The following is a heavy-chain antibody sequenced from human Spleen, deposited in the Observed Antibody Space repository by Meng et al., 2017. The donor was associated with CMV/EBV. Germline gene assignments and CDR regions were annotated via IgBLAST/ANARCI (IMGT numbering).Heavy chain of an antibody. CDR2: ISAYNGDT. CDR1: GYTFSDYG. D-gene: IGHD2-2*01. CDR3: ARDLEYCGSTSCYDDCFDP. J-gene: IGHJ5*02. Sequence: ASVEVSCKASGYTFSDYGISWVRQAPGQGLEWMGWISAYNGDTNYARNLRGRVTMTTDTSTTTAYMELRSLRSDDTAVYYCARDLEYCGSTSCYDDCFDPWGQGTLVTVSS. V-gene: IGHV1-18*01.